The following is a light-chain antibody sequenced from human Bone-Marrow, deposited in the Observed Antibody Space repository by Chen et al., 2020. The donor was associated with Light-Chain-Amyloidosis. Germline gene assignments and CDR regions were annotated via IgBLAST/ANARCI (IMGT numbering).Light chain of an antibody. J-gene: IGKJ1*01. CDR1: QSVGNW. CDR2: KAS. CDR3: QQYASYSRT. V-gene: IGKV1-5*03. Sequence: DIQMTQSPSTLSASVGDTVTLTCRASQSVGNWLAWYQQKPGRAPKLLIFKASNLEGGVASRFSGSGSRTDFTLTSPSLQSDDFGTYHCQQYASYSRTFGQGTKAEV.